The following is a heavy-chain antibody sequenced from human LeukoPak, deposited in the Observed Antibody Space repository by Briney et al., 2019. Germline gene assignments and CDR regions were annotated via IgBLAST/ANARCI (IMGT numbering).Heavy chain of an antibody. J-gene: IGHJ4*02. CDR2: ISSSSSYI. CDR3: AKSGFGSVETYFDY. D-gene: IGHD3-10*01. Sequence: GGSLRLSCAASGFTFSSYSMNWVRQAPGKGLEWVSSISSSSSYIYYADSVKGRFTISRDNSKNTLYLQMNSLRAEDTAVYYCAKSGFGSVETYFDYWGQGTLVTVSS. V-gene: IGHV3-21*04. CDR1: GFTFSSYS.